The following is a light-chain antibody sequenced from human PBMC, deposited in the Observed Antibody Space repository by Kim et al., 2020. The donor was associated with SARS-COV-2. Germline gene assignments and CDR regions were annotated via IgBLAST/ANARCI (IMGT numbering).Light chain of an antibody. Sequence: DIQMTQSPSTLSASVGDRVTITCRASQSISSWLAWYQQKPGKTPKLLIYKASSLEGGVPSRFSGSGSGTEFTLTISSLQPDDFATYYCQQYSSYPVTFGQGTKVDIK. CDR3: QQYSSYPVT. CDR1: QSISSW. CDR2: KAS. J-gene: IGKJ1*01. V-gene: IGKV1-5*03.